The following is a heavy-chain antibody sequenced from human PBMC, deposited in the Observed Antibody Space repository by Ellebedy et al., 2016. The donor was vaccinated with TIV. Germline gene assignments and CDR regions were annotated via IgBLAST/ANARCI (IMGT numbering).Heavy chain of an antibody. CDR2: INNVGSHI. J-gene: IGHJ4*02. V-gene: IGHV3-21*01. Sequence: GESLKISCAASGFTFNEYAMNWVRQAPGKGLEWVSSINNVGSHIYYADSVRGRFTISRDNAKNSLYLQMNSLRVEDTAVYYCAREIIAFDYWGQGTLVTVSS. CDR1: GFTFNEYA. CDR3: AREIIAFDY.